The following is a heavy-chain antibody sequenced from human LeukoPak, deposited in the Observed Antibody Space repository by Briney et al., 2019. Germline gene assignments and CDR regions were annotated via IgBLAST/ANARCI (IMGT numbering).Heavy chain of an antibody. J-gene: IGHJ3*02. V-gene: IGHV3-7*03. CDR1: GFTFSSYW. CDR2: IKQDGSEK. Sequence: GSLRLSCAASGFTFSSYWMSWVRQAPGKGLVWVANIKQDGSEKYYVDSVKGRFTISRDNAKNSLYLQMNSLRAEDTAVYYCAASGSYYKGAFDIWGQGTMVTVSS. D-gene: IGHD3-10*01. CDR3: AASGSYYKGAFDI.